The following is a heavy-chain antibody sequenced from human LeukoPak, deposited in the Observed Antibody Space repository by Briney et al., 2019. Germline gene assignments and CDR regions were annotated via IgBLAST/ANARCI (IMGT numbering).Heavy chain of an antibody. CDR3: TKDAGPTNDWFDP. CDR2: ISAGGGNT. Sequence: GGSLRLSCAASGFTFDAYGRAWVRQTPGKTLEWVSTISAGGGNTHYADSIKGRFTISRDNSRNILYLEMNSLRADDSATYYCTKDAGPTNDWFDPWGQGTRVTVSS. CDR1: GFTFDAYG. J-gene: IGHJ5*02. D-gene: IGHD1-14*01. V-gene: IGHV3-23*01.